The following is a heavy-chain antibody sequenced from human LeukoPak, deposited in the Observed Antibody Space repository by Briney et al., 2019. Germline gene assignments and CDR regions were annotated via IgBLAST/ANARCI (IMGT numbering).Heavy chain of an antibody. CDR2: IIPILGIA. CDR1: GGTFSSYT. CDR3: ASTQGQLYDYYYYGMDV. D-gene: IGHD2-2*01. Sequence: SVKVSCKASGGTFSSYTISWVRQAPGQGPEWMGRIIPILGIANYAQKFQGRVTITADKSTSTAYMELSSLRSEDTAVYYCASTQGQLYDYYYYGMDVWGQGTTVTVSS. V-gene: IGHV1-69*02. J-gene: IGHJ6*02.